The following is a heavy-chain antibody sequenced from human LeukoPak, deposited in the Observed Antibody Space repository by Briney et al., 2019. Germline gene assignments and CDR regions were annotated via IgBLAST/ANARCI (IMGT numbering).Heavy chain of an antibody. V-gene: IGHV4-59*01. D-gene: IGHD1/OR15-1a*01. J-gene: IGHJ5*02. Sequence: SETLSLTCTVSGGSISSYYWSWIRQPPGKGVEWIGYIYYSGSTNYNPSLKSRVTISVDTSKNQFSLKLSSVTAADTAVYYCARALAGTWSYWFDPWGQGTLVTVSS. CDR1: GGSISSYY. CDR2: IYYSGST. CDR3: ARALAGTWSYWFDP.